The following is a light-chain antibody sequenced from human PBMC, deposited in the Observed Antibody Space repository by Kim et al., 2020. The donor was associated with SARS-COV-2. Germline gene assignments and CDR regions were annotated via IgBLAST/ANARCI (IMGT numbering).Light chain of an antibody. CDR3: SSYALSQTYV. J-gene: IGLJ1*01. V-gene: IGLV2-14*04. Sequence: GTSIHISCPGTRSDVGGHNTVSWYQQHPGKVPKVIIYDVSKRPSGDSNRISGSKSGNTASLTISGLQAEDEADYYCSSYALSQTYVFGTGTQVTVL. CDR2: DVS. CDR1: RSDVGGHNT.